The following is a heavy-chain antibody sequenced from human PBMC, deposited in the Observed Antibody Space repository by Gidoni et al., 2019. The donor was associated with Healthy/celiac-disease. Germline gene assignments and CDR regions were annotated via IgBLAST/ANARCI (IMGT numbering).Heavy chain of an antibody. CDR2: ISSSSSYI. D-gene: IGHD6-19*01. CDR3: ARDREGSGWFPNWFDP. Sequence: EVQLVESGGGLVKPGGSLRLSCAASGFTFSSYSMNWVRQAPGKGLEWVSSISSSSSYIYYADSVKGRFTISRDNAKNSLYLQMNSLRAEDTAVYYCARDREGSGWFPNWFDPWGQGTLVTVSS. V-gene: IGHV3-21*01. J-gene: IGHJ5*02. CDR1: GFTFSSYS.